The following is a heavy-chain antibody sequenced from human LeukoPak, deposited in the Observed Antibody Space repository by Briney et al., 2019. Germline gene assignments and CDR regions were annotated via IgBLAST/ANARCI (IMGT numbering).Heavy chain of an antibody. Sequence: GGSLRLSCAASGFTFSNYAMSWVRQAPGKGLEWVSAISGSGGSTYYADSVKGRFTISRDNSKNTLYLQMNSLRAEDTAVYYCASRGWYYYFDCWGQGTLVTVSS. J-gene: IGHJ4*02. D-gene: IGHD6-19*01. CDR3: ASRGWYYYFDC. CDR1: GFTFSNYA. CDR2: ISGSGGST. V-gene: IGHV3-23*01.